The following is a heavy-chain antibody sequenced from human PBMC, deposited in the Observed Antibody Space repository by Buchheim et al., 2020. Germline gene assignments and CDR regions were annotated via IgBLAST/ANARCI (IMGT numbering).Heavy chain of an antibody. CDR3: ARGSVTVDY. V-gene: IGHV1-18*03. D-gene: IGHD3-22*01. CDR2: VSADNGRT. CDR1: GYTFTTYG. Sequence: QVQLLQSGGEVKKPGASVKVSCKASGYTFTTYGITWVRKAPGHGLEWLGWVSADNGRTNYAEKVQGRVTMTTDTSTSTAHMELTNLTSDDMAVYYCARGSVTVDYWGQGTL. J-gene: IGHJ4*02.